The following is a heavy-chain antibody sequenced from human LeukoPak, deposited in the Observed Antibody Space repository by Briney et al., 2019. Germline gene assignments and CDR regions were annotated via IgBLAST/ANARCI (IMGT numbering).Heavy chain of an antibody. CDR1: GFTFSNYA. D-gene: IGHD3-22*01. Sequence: GGSLRLSCAASGFTFSNYAMSWVRQAPGKGLEWVSAISGNGDITYYTDSVKGRFTISRDNSKNTLYLQMNSLRAEDTAVYYCARYWILDYYDSSGYLDYWGQGTLVTVSS. CDR3: ARYWILDYYDSSGYLDY. V-gene: IGHV3-23*01. J-gene: IGHJ4*02. CDR2: ISGNGDIT.